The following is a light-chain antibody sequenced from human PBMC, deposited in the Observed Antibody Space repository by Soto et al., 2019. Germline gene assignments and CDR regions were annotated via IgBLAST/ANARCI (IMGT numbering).Light chain of an antibody. CDR2: GAS. CDR1: EYVNSN. J-gene: IGKJ1*01. V-gene: IGKV3-15*01. Sequence: EIVMTQSPGTLSVSPGERAVLSSRASEYVNSNLAWYQQKPGQAPRLLIYGASTRATGIPARFSGSGSGTDFTLTISGLQSEDFAVYYCQQYNAWLRTFGQGTQV. CDR3: QQYNAWLRT.